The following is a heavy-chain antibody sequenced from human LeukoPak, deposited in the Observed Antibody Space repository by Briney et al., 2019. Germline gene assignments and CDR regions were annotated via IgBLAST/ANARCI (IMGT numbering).Heavy chain of an antibody. CDR1: GFTFSNYG. CDR3: AKPTPVLSAAMAGSEY. Sequence: GTSLTLSCAASGFTFSNYGMHWVRQAPGKGLEWVAVISYDGSNKTHAGSVKGRFSISRDNSKNTLYLQINSQRAEDTAVYYCAKPTPVLSAAMAGSEYWGQGTLVTVSS. J-gene: IGHJ4*02. V-gene: IGHV3-30*18. CDR2: ISYDGSNK. D-gene: IGHD2-2*01.